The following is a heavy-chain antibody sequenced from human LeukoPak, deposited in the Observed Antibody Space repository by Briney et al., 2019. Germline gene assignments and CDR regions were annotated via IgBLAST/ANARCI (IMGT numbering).Heavy chain of an antibody. V-gene: IGHV4-59*12. D-gene: IGHD3-3*01. CDR3: ARVRSPFFWYFDY. Sequence: SETLSLICAVYGGSFSGYYWSWIRQPPGKGLEWIGYIYYSGSTNYNPSLKSRVTISVDTSKNQFSLKLSSVTAADTAVYYCARVRSPFFWYFDYWGQGTLVTVSS. CDR2: IYYSGST. J-gene: IGHJ4*02. CDR1: GGSFSGYY.